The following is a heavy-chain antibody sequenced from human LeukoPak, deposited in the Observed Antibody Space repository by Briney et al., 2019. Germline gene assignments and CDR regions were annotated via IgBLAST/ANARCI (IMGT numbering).Heavy chain of an antibody. J-gene: IGHJ4*02. CDR3: AKDFGRNLGGPGY. CDR1: GFTFSTYT. D-gene: IGHD1-14*01. V-gene: IGHV3-23*01. Sequence: PGGSLRLSCAASGFTFSTYTMAWVRQAPGGGLEWASGISDNGGRTYCADSVKGRFAISRDDSKSTLYLQMNSLRGEDTAVYYCAKDFGRNLGGPGYWGRGTLVIVSS. CDR2: ISDNGGRT.